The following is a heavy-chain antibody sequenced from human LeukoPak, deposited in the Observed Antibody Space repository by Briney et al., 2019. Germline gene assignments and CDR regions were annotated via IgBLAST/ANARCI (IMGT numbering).Heavy chain of an antibody. Sequence: PGGSLRLSCAASGFSVGSNYMNWVRQAPGKGLEWVSVIYSGGSTYYADSVKGRFTISRDKSKNTLYLQMNSLRAEDTAVYYCARDGNDYYESSGYPDCFDYWGQGTLVTVSS. J-gene: IGHJ4*02. CDR1: GFSVGSNY. D-gene: IGHD3-22*01. CDR2: IYSGGST. V-gene: IGHV3-53*01. CDR3: ARDGNDYYESSGYPDCFDY.